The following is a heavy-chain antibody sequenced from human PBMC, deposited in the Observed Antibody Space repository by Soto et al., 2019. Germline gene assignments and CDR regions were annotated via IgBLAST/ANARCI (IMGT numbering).Heavy chain of an antibody. D-gene: IGHD2-15*01. V-gene: IGHV6-1*01. CDR1: GDSVSSNSAA. Sequence: QVQLQQSGPGLVKPSQTLSLTCAISGDSVSSNSAAWNWIRQSPSRGLEWLGRTYYRSKWYNDYAVSVKSRITINPDTSKNQFSLQVNSVTSEDTAVYYCARELGYCSGDYCYSIVAWFDPWGQGTLVTVSS. CDR3: ARELGYCSGDYCYSIVAWFDP. CDR2: TYYRSKWYN. J-gene: IGHJ5*02.